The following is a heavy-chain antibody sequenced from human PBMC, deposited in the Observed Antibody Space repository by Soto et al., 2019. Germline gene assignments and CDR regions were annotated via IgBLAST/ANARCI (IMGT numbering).Heavy chain of an antibody. J-gene: IGHJ4*02. Sequence: EVQLVESGGGLVQPGRSLRLSCAASGFTFDDYAMHWVRQAPGKGLEWVSGISWNSGSIGYADSVKGRFTISRENAKNSLYLQMNSLRAEDTALYYCAKVFESKQWLVWLFDYWGQGTLVTVSS. CDR1: GFTFDDYA. CDR2: ISWNSGSI. V-gene: IGHV3-9*01. CDR3: AKVFESKQWLVWLFDY. D-gene: IGHD6-19*01.